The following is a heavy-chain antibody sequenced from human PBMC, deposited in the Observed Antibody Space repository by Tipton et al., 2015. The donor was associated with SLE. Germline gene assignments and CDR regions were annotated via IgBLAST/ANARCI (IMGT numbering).Heavy chain of an antibody. CDR3: ARRDVDTAMVDAFDI. J-gene: IGHJ3*02. D-gene: IGHD5-18*01. CDR1: GGSISSSSYY. V-gene: IGHV4-39*01. CDR2: IYYSGST. Sequence: TLSLTCTVSGGSISSSSYYWGWIRQPPGKGLEWIGSIYYSGSTYYNPSLKSRVTISVDTSKNQFSLKLSSVTAADTAVYYCARRDVDTAMVDAFDIWDQGTMVTVSS.